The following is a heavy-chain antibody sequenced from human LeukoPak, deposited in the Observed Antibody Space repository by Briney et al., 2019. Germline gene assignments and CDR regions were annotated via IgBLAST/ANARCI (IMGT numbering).Heavy chain of an antibody. CDR2: ISYDGSNK. Sequence: GGSLRLSCAASGFTFSSYAMHWVRRAPGKGLEWVAVISYDGSNKYYADSVKGRFTISGDNSKNTLYLQMNSLRAEDTAVYYCASDLIEGYWGQGTLVTVSS. J-gene: IGHJ4*02. CDR1: GFTFSSYA. CDR3: ASDLIEGY. D-gene: IGHD3-22*01. V-gene: IGHV3-30-3*01.